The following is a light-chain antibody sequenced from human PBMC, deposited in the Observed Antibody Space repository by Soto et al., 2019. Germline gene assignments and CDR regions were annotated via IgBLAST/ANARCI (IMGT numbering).Light chain of an antibody. Sequence: IVMTQSPATLSVSPGERAILSCRASQFVSTNLAWYQQKPGQAPRLLIYSESTRATNIPARFSGGGSGTEFTLTITRLEPEDFAVYFCQQYDRSPITFGQGTRLEIK. V-gene: IGKV3-15*01. CDR2: SES. CDR3: QQYDRSPIT. CDR1: QFVSTN. J-gene: IGKJ5*01.